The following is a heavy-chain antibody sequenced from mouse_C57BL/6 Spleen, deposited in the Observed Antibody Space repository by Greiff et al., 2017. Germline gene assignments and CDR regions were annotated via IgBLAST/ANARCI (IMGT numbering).Heavy chain of an antibody. Sequence: VQLQQPGAELVKPGASVKLSCKASGYTFTSYWMHWVKQRPGQGLEWIGMIHPNSGSTNYNEKFKSKATLTVDKSSSTAYMQLSSLTSEDSAVYYCAREEYYGSSSYAMDYWGQGTSVTVSS. CDR3: AREEYYGSSSYAMDY. CDR1: GYTFTSYW. V-gene: IGHV1-64*01. D-gene: IGHD1-1*01. J-gene: IGHJ4*01. CDR2: IHPNSGST.